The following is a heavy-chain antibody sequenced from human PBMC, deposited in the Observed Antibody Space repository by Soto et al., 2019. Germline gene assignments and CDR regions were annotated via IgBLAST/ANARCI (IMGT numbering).Heavy chain of an antibody. CDR2: ISSSSSYI. J-gene: IGHJ4*02. Sequence: GGSLRLSCAASGFTFSSYAMSWVRQAPGKGLEWVSAISSSSSYIYYADSVKGRFTISRDNAKNSLYLQMNSLRAEDTAVYYCNSGGVAAAGGSDYWGQGTLVTVSS. D-gene: IGHD6-13*01. CDR3: NSGGVAAAGGSDY. CDR1: GFTFSSYA. V-gene: IGHV3-21*01.